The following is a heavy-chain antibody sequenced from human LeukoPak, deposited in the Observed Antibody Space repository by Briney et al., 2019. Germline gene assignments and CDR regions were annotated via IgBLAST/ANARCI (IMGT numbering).Heavy chain of an antibody. Sequence: GGSLRLSCAASAFSSNRNSMRWVRQAPGKGLEWVSSISDSGEKTAYAASVKGRFTVSRDNSKNTLFLQMNSLGAEDTAVYFCAKCQVAKTGAAVDYWGQGTLVIVSS. V-gene: IGHV3-23*01. J-gene: IGHJ4*02. CDR3: AKCQVAKTGAAVDY. CDR2: ISDSGEKT. D-gene: IGHD2-15*01. CDR1: AFSSNRNS.